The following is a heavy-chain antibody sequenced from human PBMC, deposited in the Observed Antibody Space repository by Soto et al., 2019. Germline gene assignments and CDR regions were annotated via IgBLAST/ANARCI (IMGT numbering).Heavy chain of an antibody. Sequence: SATLSLTCAVYGGSFSAYYWSWIRQPPGKGLEWIGEINHSGGTSYNPSPKSRVTISVDTSKSQFSLKLTSVTAADRAVYYCARGCVDTVDSIGFYEDCGQGTSVTDSS. J-gene: IGHJ4*02. D-gene: IGHD3-22*01. CDR1: GGSFSAYY. CDR3: ARGCVDTVDSIGFYED. V-gene: IGHV4-34*01. CDR2: INHSGGT.